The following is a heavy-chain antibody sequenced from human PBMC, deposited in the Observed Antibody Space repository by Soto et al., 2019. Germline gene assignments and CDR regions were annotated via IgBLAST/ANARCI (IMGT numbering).Heavy chain of an antibody. J-gene: IGHJ4*02. V-gene: IGHV3-53*05. CDR1: GFNVSNNY. Sequence: GGSLRLSCAASGFNVSNNYISWVRQAPGKGLQWVSLLYSGGSTFYAGSVTGRFSISRDNSKNTVYLQMNRLRPEDTAVYYCAAAIYGDWSFDYWGQGTLVTVSS. CDR3: AAAIYGDWSFDY. D-gene: IGHD4-17*01. CDR2: LYSGGST.